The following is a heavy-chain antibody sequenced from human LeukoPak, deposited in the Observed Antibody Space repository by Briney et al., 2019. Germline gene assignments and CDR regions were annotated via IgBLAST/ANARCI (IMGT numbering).Heavy chain of an antibody. CDR3: ARGRGSSWYENWFDP. J-gene: IGHJ5*02. Sequence: PGGSLRLSCAASGFTFSSYSMNWVRQAPGKGLEWVSSISSSSSYIYYADSVKGRLTISRDNAKNSLYLQMNSLRAEDTAVYYCARGRGSSWYENWFDPWGQGTLVTVSS. CDR2: ISSSSSYI. V-gene: IGHV3-21*01. CDR1: GFTFSSYS. D-gene: IGHD6-13*01.